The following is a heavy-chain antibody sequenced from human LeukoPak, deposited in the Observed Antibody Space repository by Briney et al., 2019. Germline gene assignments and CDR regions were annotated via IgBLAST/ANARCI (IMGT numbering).Heavy chain of an antibody. J-gene: IGHJ4*02. CDR3: AKEDSSIAARPPY. D-gene: IGHD6-6*01. Sequence: GGSLRLSCAASGFTFSSYAMSWVRQAPGKGLEWVSGIVGRGRSTYYADSVKGRFTISRDNSKNSLFLQMNSLRAEDTAVYYCAKEDSSIAARPPYWGQGTLVTVSS. CDR1: GFTFSSYA. V-gene: IGHV3-23*01. CDR2: IVGRGRST.